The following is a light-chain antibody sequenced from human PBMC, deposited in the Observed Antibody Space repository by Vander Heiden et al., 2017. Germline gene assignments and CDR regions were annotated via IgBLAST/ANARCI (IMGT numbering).Light chain of an antibody. CDR2: RAS. J-gene: IGKJ1*01. CDR1: QSVSSN. V-gene: IGKV3-15*01. CDR3: QHYDNWPPWT. Sequence: EIFMTQSPATLSVSPGERVTLSCRASQSVSSNLAWYQQKPGQAPRLLIYRASTRVTGIPARFSGGGSGTEFTLTISSLQSEDFAVYYCQHYDNWPPWTFGQGTKVDIK.